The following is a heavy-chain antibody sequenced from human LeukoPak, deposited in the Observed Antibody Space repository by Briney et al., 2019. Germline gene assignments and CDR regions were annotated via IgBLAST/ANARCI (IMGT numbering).Heavy chain of an antibody. CDR1: GGSVSSGSYY. D-gene: IGHD6-13*01. J-gene: IGHJ3*02. Sequence: SETLSLTCTVSGGSVSSGSYYWSWIRQPPGKGLEWIGCIYYSGSTNYNPSLKSRVTISVDTSKNQFSLKLSSVTAADTAVYYCARDKGQQLVVGAFDIWGQGTMVTVSS. V-gene: IGHV4-61*01. CDR3: ARDKGQQLVVGAFDI. CDR2: IYYSGST.